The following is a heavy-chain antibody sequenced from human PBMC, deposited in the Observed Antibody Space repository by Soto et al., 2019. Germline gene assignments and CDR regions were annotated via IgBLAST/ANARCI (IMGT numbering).Heavy chain of an antibody. V-gene: IGHV1-2*04. Sequence: ASVKVSCKASGYTFTGYYMHWVRQAPGQGLEWMGGINPNSGGTNYAQKFQGWVTMTRDTSISTAYMELSRLRSDDTAVYYCARNAIFGVVMPPEYWGQGTLVTVSS. CDR2: INPNSGGT. D-gene: IGHD3-3*01. CDR1: GYTFTGYY. J-gene: IGHJ4*02. CDR3: ARNAIFGVVMPPEY.